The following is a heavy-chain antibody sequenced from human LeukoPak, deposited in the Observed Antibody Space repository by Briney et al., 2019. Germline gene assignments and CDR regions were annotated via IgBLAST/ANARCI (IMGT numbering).Heavy chain of an antibody. CDR1: GFTFSSYS. CDR3: ARVASPYYDILTAYYFDY. D-gene: IGHD3-9*01. Sequence: GGSLTLSCAASGFTFSSYSMNWVRQAPGKGLEWVSSISSSSSYIYYADSVKGRFTISRDNAKNSLYLQMNSLRAEDTAVYYCARVASPYYDILTAYYFDYWGQGTLVTVSS. V-gene: IGHV3-21*01. CDR2: ISSSSSYI. J-gene: IGHJ4*02.